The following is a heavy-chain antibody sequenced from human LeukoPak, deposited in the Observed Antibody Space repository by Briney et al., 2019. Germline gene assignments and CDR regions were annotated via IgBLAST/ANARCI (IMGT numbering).Heavy chain of an antibody. CDR2: INPNSGDT. CDR1: GYTFTGYY. V-gene: IGHV1-2*02. D-gene: IGHD6-13*01. J-gene: IGHJ6*02. Sequence: ASVKVSCKASGYTFTGYYINWVRQAPGQGLEWMGWINPNSGDTTYAQKFQGRVTMSRDTSISTAYMELSSLRSEDTAVYYCARDSRIAAAWQNEVGYEYYYGMDVWGQGTTVTVSS. CDR3: ARDSRIAAAWQNEVGYEYYYGMDV.